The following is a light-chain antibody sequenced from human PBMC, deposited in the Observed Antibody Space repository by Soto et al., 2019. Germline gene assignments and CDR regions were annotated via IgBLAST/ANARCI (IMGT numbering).Light chain of an antibody. Sequence: EIVLTQSPGTVSLSPGERATLSCRASQSVSSSYLAWYRQKPGQAPRLLIYGASSRATGIPDRFSGSGSGTDFTLTINRLEHEDFAVYYCQQYGSPPWTFGQGTKVEIK. CDR3: QQYGSPPWT. J-gene: IGKJ1*01. CDR1: QSVSSSY. V-gene: IGKV3-20*01. CDR2: GAS.